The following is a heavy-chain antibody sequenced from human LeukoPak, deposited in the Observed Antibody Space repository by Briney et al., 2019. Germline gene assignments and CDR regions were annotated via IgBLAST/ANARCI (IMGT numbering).Heavy chain of an antibody. J-gene: IGHJ4*02. CDR3: ANLYYYDSSGYYPINFGY. Sequence: GGSLRLPCAASGFTVSSNYMSWVRQAPGKGLEWVSVIYSGGSTYYADSVKGRFTISRDNSKNTLYLQMNSLRAEDTAVYYCANLYYYDSSGYYPINFGYWGQGTLVTVSS. CDR1: GFTVSSNY. D-gene: IGHD3-22*01. V-gene: IGHV3-53*01. CDR2: IYSGGST.